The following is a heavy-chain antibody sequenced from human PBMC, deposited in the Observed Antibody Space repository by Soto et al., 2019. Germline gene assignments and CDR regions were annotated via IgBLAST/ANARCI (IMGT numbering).Heavy chain of an antibody. D-gene: IGHD4-17*01. Sequence: SETLSLTCTVSGGSISSGDYYWSWIRQPPGKGLEWIGYIYYSGSTYYNPSLKSRVTISVDTSKNQFSLKLSSVTAADTAVYYCARWDYGDLRFDYWGQETLVTVSS. CDR1: GGSISSGDYY. CDR2: IYYSGST. V-gene: IGHV4-30-4*01. J-gene: IGHJ4*02. CDR3: ARWDYGDLRFDY.